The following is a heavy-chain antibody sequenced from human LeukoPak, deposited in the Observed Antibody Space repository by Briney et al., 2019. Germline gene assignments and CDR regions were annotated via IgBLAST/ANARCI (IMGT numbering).Heavy chain of an antibody. J-gene: IGHJ5*02. Sequence: PGGSLRLSCAASGFTFSDYYMSWIRQAPGKGLEWVSYISSSGSIIYYADSVKGRFTISRDNAKNSLYLQMNSLRAEDTAVYYCARTYYDFWSGYYTGFWFDPWGQGTLVTVSS. CDR2: ISSSGSII. CDR1: GFTFSDYY. D-gene: IGHD3-3*01. CDR3: ARTYYDFWSGYYTGFWFDP. V-gene: IGHV3-11*01.